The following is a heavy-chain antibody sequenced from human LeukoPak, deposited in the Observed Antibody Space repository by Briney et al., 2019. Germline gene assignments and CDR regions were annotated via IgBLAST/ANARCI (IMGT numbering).Heavy chain of an antibody. CDR1: GFTFSSYW. CDR3: AIGENRTYYYVSGSYY. J-gene: IGHJ4*02. CDR2: INSDGSST. V-gene: IGHV3-74*01. Sequence: GGSLRLSCAASGFTFSSYWMHWVRQAPGKGLVWVSRINSDGSSTSYADSVKGRFTISRDNAKNTLYLQMNSLRAEDTAVYYCAIGENRTYYYVSGSYYWGQGTLVTVSS. D-gene: IGHD3-10*01.